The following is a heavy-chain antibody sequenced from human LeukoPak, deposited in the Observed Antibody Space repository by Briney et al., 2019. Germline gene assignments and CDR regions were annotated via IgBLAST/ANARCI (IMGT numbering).Heavy chain of an antibody. CDR3: ARSQYYYDSSGYYRNRDYYYYMDV. CDR2: IIPIFGTA. Sequence: SVKVSCKASGGTFSSYAISWVRQAPGQGLEWMGGIIPIFGTANYAQKFQGRVTITTDESTSTAYMELSSLRSEDTAVYYCARSQYYYDSSGYYRNRDYYYYMDVWGRGTTVTVSS. D-gene: IGHD3-22*01. J-gene: IGHJ6*03. V-gene: IGHV1-69*05. CDR1: GGTFSSYA.